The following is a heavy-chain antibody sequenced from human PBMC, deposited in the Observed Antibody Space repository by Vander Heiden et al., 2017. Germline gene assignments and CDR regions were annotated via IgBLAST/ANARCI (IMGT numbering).Heavy chain of an antibody. CDR2: IWYDGIKK. Sequence: QVQLVESGGGVVQPGRSLIISCAASGFTFSSDGMHWVRQAPGKGLEWVAIIWYDGIKKYYADSVKGRFTISRDNSKNTLYLQMNSLRAEDTAVYYCARLKSWYFDYWGQGTLVTVSS. V-gene: IGHV3-33*01. CDR1: GFTFSSDG. J-gene: IGHJ4*02. D-gene: IGHD6-13*01. CDR3: ARLKSWYFDY.